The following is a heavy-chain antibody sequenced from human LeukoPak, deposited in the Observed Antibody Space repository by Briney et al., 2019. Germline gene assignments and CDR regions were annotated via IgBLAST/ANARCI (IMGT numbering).Heavy chain of an antibody. J-gene: IGHJ3*02. CDR1: GFTVSSNY. D-gene: IGHD1-26*01. Sequence: GGSLRLSCAASGFTVSSNYMSWVRQAPGKGLEWVSSISSSSSSYKYYADSVKGRFTISRDNAKNTLYLQMNSLGAEDTAVYYCARGGATSDAFDIWGQGTMVTVSS. V-gene: IGHV3-21*01. CDR2: ISSSSSSYK. CDR3: ARGGATSDAFDI.